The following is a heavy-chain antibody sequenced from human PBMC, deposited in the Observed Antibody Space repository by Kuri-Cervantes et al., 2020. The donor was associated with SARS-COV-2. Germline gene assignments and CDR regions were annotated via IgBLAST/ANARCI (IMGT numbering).Heavy chain of an antibody. Sequence: GSLRLSCTVSGGSISSYYWSWIRQPAGKGLEWIGRIYTSGSTNYNPSLKSRVTISVDTSKNQFSLKLSSVTAADTAVYYCARTARHFDLWGRGTLVTVSS. V-gene: IGHV4-4*07. CDR2: IYTSGST. D-gene: IGHD5-18*01. CDR3: ARTARHFDL. J-gene: IGHJ2*01. CDR1: GGSISSYY.